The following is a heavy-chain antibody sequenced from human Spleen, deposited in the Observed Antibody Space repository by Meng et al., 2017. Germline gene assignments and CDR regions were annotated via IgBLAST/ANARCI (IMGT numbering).Heavy chain of an antibody. D-gene: IGHD4-11*01. CDR2: INHSGST. CDR3: ARGPTTMAHDFDY. CDR1: GGSFSDYY. V-gene: IGHV4-34*01. Sequence: VQLQQWGAGLLKPSETLSITCVVSGGSFSDYYWSWIRPPPGKGLEWIGEINHSGSTNYNPSLESRATISVDTSQNNLSLKLRSVTAADSAVYYCARGPTTMAHDFDYWGQGTLVTVSS. J-gene: IGHJ4*02.